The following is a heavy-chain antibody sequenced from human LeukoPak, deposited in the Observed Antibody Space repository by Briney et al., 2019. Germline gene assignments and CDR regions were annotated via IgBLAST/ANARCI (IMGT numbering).Heavy chain of an antibody. CDR2: FSSSGGT. V-gene: IGHV4-59*01. CDR1: GGSLSYYY. CDR3: AKGSYCSGGDCYGYYMDV. J-gene: IGHJ6*03. Sequence: PSETLSLTCTVSGGSLSYYYWSWIRQPPGKGLEWIGYFSSSGGTNYNPSLKSRLTISVDTSKNQVSLNLRSVTAADAAVYYCAKGSYCSGGDCYGYYMDVWGKGTTVGVSS. D-gene: IGHD2-15*01.